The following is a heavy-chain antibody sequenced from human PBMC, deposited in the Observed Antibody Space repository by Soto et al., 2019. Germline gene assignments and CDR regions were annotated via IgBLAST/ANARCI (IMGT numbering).Heavy chain of an antibody. V-gene: IGHV4-30-2*01. D-gene: IGHD3-3*01. CDR3: GRVTIYPHAIDV. J-gene: IGHJ6*02. CDR2: ISHSGST. Sequence: SETLSLTCAVSGGSIRSGGDSWSWIRQPPAKGLEWIGYISHSGSTYYTPSLKNRATISVDRSKNQFSLNLTSVTAADSAVYYCGRVTIYPHAIDVWGQGTPVIVSS. CDR1: GGSIRSGGDS.